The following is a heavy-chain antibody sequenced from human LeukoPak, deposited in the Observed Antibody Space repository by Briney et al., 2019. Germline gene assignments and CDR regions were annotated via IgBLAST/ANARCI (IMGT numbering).Heavy chain of an antibody. V-gene: IGHV1-8*01. D-gene: IGHD6-19*01. CDR1: GYTFTSYD. CDR2: MNPNSGNT. J-gene: IGHJ4*02. CDR3: ARSKYSSGWYEVLIFDY. Sequence: ASVKVSCKASGYTFTSYDINWVRQATGQGLEWMGWMNPNSGNTGYAQKLQGRVTMTTDTSTSTAYMELRSLRSDDTAVYYCARSKYSSGWYEVLIFDYWGQGTLVTVSS.